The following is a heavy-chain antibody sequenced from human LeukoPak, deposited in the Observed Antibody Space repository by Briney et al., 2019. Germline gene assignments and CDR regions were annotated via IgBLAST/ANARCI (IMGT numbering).Heavy chain of an antibody. J-gene: IGHJ4*02. Sequence: SETLSLTCAVYGGSFSGYYWSWIRQPPGKGLEWIGYIYYSGSTNYNPSLKSRLTISVDTSKNQFSLKLSSVTATDTAVYYCASLTTVTQGYFDSWGQGTLVTVSS. V-gene: IGHV4-59*08. CDR3: ASLTTVTQGYFDS. D-gene: IGHD4-17*01. CDR2: IYYSGST. CDR1: GGSFSGYY.